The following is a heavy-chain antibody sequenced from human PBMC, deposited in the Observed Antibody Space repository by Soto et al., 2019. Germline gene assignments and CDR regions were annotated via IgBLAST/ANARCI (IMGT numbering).Heavy chain of an antibody. Sequence: QVQLQESGPGLVKPSQTLSLTCTVSGGSISSGGYYWSWIRQHPGKGLEWIGYIYYSGSTYYNPSLKXRLTXSXYTSKNQFSLKLSSVTAADTAVYYCARGPGSGWYDYWGQGTLVTVSS. V-gene: IGHV4-31*03. D-gene: IGHD6-19*01. J-gene: IGHJ4*02. CDR1: GGSISSGGYY. CDR2: IYYSGST. CDR3: ARGPGSGWYDY.